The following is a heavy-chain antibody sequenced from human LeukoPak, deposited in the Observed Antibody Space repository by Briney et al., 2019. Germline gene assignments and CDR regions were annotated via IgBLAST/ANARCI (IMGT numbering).Heavy chain of an antibody. J-gene: IGHJ6*02. CDR2: ISAYNGNT. V-gene: IGHV1-18*01. Sequence: ASVTVSFKASGYTFTSYGISWVRPAPGQGLEWMGWISAYNGNTNYAQKLQGRVTMTTDTSTSTAYMELRSLRSDDTAVYYCARSPRHYYYYYGMDVWGQGTTVTVSS. CDR3: ARSPRHYYYYYGMDV. CDR1: GYTFTSYG.